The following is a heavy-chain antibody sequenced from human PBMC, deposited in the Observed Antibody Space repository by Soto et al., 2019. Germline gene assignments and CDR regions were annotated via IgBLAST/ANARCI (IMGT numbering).Heavy chain of an antibody. J-gene: IGHJ3*02. CDR2: IIPIFGTA. D-gene: IGHD3-22*01. Sequence: SVKVSCKASGGTFSSYAISWVRQAPGQGLEWMGGIIPIFGTANYAQKFQGRVTITADESTSTAYMELSSLRSEDTAVYYCARDLDVFCITMTTDAFDILGQGTTLTVSS. CDR3: ARDLDVFCITMTTDAFDI. CDR1: GGTFSSYA. V-gene: IGHV1-69*13.